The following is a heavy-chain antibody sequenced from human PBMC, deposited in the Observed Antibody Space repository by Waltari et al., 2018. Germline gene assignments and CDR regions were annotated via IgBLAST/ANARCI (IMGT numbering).Heavy chain of an antibody. J-gene: IGHJ4*02. D-gene: IGHD5-12*01. CDR1: GFTFSSYW. Sequence: VQLVESGGGLVQPGGSLRLSCAASGFTFSSYWMSWIRQPPGKGLEWIGYIYHSGSTYYNPSLKSRVTISVDRSKNQFSLKLSSVTAADTAVYYCARVPPATYYFDYWGQGTLVTVSS. CDR2: IYHSGST. CDR3: ARVPPATYYFDY. V-gene: IGHV4-30-2*01.